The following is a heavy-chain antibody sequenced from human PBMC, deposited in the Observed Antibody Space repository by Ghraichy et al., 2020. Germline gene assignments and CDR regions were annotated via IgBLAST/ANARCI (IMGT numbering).Heavy chain of an antibody. CDR3: ARAYYDFWSGYYPIPDY. J-gene: IGHJ4*02. CDR1: GGSISSSNW. D-gene: IGHD3-3*01. V-gene: IGHV4-4*02. Sequence: SETLSLTCAVSGGSISSSNWWSWVRQPPGKGLEWIGEIYHSGSTNYNPSLKSRVTISVDKSKNQFSLKLSSVTAADTAVYYCARAYYDFWSGYYPIPDYWGQGTLVTISS. CDR2: IYHSGST.